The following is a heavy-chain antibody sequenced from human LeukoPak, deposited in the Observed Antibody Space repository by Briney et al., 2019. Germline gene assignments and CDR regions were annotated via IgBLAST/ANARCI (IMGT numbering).Heavy chain of an antibody. CDR1: GFTFSSYA. D-gene: IGHD3-10*01. CDR2: ISYDGSNK. J-gene: IGHJ4*02. Sequence: GGSLRLSCAASGFTFSSYAMHWVRQAPGKGLEWVAVISYDGSNKYYADSVKGRFTISRDNSKNTLYLQMNSLRAEDTAVYYCARDQVTMGGGTFDYWGQGTLVTVSS. CDR3: ARDQVTMGGGTFDY. V-gene: IGHV3-30*01.